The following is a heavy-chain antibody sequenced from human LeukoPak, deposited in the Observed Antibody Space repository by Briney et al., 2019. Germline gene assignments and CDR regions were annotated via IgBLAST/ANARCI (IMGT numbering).Heavy chain of an antibody. J-gene: IGHJ4*02. D-gene: IGHD1-14*01. CDR3: ARHGTISSESYFDY. V-gene: IGHV4-59*08. CDR2: IHNSGRT. CDR1: GGSISSYY. Sequence: PSETLSLTCTVSGGSISSYYWSWTRQSPGKGLEWIGYIHNSGRTNYNPSLKSRVTGFVDTSKNQVSLRLSSVTAADTAVYYCARHGTISSESYFDYWGQGALVTVSS.